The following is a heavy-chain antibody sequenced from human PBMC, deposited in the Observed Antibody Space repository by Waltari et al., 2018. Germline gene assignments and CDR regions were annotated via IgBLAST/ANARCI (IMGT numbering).Heavy chain of an antibody. J-gene: IGHJ4*02. V-gene: IGHV3-23*03. CDR3: VKETVYGYYFDN. Sequence: EVQLLESGGGLIPPGGSLTLSCAASGFTFNNYAMNWIRQAPGKGLEWVSVIYSGGGAYYADSVKGRFTISRDNSKNTLYLQMSSLRLEDTAVYYCVKETVYGYYFDNWGQGTLVSVSS. CDR2: IYSGGGA. D-gene: IGHD3-10*01. CDR1: GFTFNNYA.